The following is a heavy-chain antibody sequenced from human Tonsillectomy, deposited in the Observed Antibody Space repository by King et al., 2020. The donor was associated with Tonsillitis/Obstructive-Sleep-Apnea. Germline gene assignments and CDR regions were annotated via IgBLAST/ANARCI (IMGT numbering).Heavy chain of an antibody. V-gene: IGHV4-34*01. CDR1: GGSFSGYY. CDR2: INHSGST. J-gene: IGHJ4*02. Sequence: VQLQQWGAGLLKPSETLSLTCAVYGGSFSGYYWSWIRQPPGKGLEWIGEINHSGSTNYNPSLKSRVTISVDTSKNQFSLKLSSVTAADTAVYYCARGASRSCSRVFDYWGQGTLVTVSS. CDR3: ARGASRSCSRVFDY. D-gene: IGHD2-15*01.